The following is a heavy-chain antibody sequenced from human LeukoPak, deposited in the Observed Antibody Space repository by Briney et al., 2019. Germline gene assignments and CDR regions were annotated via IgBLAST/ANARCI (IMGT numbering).Heavy chain of an antibody. J-gene: IGHJ6*02. D-gene: IGHD6-19*01. Sequence: GASVKVSCKASGYTFTSYGISWVRQAPGQGLEWMGWISAYNGNTNYAQKLQGRVTMTTDTSTSTAYMELRSLGSDDTAVYYCAREWLVTDRYYYGMDVWGQGTTVTVSS. CDR1: GYTFTSYG. CDR2: ISAYNGNT. CDR3: AREWLVTDRYYYGMDV. V-gene: IGHV1-18*01.